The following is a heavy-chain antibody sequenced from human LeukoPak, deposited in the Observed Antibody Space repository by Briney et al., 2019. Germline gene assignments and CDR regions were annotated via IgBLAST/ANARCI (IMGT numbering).Heavy chain of an antibody. J-gene: IGHJ5*02. D-gene: IGHD3-10*01. V-gene: IGHV4-39*07. CDR3: ARDMVRGVIIP. CDR2: IYYSGST. Sequence: SETLSLTCTVSGGSISSSSYYWGWIRQPPGKGLEWIGSIYYSGSTYYNPSLKSRVTISVDTSKNQFSLKLSSVTAADTAVYYCARDMVRGVIIPWGQGTLVTVSS. CDR1: GGSISSSSYY.